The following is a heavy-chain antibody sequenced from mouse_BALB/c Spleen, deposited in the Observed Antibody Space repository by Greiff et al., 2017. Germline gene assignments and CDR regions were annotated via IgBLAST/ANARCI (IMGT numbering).Heavy chain of an antibody. D-gene: IGHD2-4*01. CDR2: ISCYNGAT. CDR1: GYSFTGYY. V-gene: IGHV1S34*01. J-gene: IGHJ2*01. Sequence: LVKTGASVKISCKASGYSFTGYYMPWVKQSHGKSLEWIGYISCYNGATSYNQKFKGKATFTVDTSSSTAYSQFNSLTSEDSAVYYCARDDYEDSLDYWGQGTTLTVSS. CDR3: ARDDYEDSLDY.